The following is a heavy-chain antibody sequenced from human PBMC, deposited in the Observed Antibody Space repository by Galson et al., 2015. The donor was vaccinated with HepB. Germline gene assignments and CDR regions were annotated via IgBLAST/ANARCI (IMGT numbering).Heavy chain of an antibody. CDR3: AKDYYDNSGYDDGFDI. J-gene: IGHJ3*02. CDR1: GFTFSSYG. CDR2: ITASGGYT. V-gene: IGHV3-23*01. D-gene: IGHD3-22*01. Sequence: SLRLSCAASGFTFSSYGMTWVRQAPGKGLECVSGITASGGYTFYADSVKGRFTISRDNSKNTLYLQMNSLRAEDTALYYCAKDYYDNSGYDDGFDIWGQGTMVTVSS.